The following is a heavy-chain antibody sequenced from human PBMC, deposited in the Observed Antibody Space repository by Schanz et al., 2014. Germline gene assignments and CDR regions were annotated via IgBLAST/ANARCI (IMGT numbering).Heavy chain of an antibody. V-gene: IGHV3-30-3*01. D-gene: IGHD5-12*01. J-gene: IGHJ4*02. CDR3: ASPSGYSDYGTYFDF. CDR2: ISNDGSIK. Sequence: QVQLLQFGGGVVQPGRSLRLSCAASGFTFSSYAMHWVRQAPGKGLEWVALISNDGSIKYYADSVEGRFTISRDNSRNTLYLQMNSLSADDTAVFYCASPSGYSDYGTYFDFWGQGTLVTVSS. CDR1: GFTFSSYA.